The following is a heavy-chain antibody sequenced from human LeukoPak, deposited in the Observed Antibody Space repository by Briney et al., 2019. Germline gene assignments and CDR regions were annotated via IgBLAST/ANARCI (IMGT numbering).Heavy chain of an antibody. V-gene: IGHV3-23*01. Sequence: GGSLRLSCAASGFTFSSYAMSWVRQAPGKGLEWVSAISSSGGSTYYADSVKGRFTISRDNSKNTLYLQMNSLRAEDMAVYYCAKGGVWGSYRYLDYWGQGTLVTVSS. J-gene: IGHJ4*02. CDR3: AKGGVWGSYRYLDY. CDR1: GFTFSSYA. CDR2: ISSSGGST. D-gene: IGHD3-16*02.